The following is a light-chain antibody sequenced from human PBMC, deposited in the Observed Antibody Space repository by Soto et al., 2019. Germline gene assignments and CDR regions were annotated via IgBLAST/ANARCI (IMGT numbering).Light chain of an antibody. Sequence: QSVLTQPASVSGSPGQSITISCTGTSSDVGGYNYVSWYQQHPGKAPKLMIYDVSNRPSGVSNRFSGSKSGNTASLTISGLQAEDGADYYCSSYTSSSLYVFGTGTQLTVL. V-gene: IGLV2-14*01. CDR3: SSYTSSSLYV. CDR1: SSDVGGYNY. CDR2: DVS. J-gene: IGLJ1*01.